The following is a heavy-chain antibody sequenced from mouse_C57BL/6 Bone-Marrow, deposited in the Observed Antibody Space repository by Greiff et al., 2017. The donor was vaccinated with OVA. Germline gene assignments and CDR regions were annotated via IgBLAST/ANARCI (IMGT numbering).Heavy chain of an antibody. CDR3: TPIYYDYDGVDY. V-gene: IGHV14-4*01. CDR2: IDPENGDT. J-gene: IGHJ2*01. Sequence: EVQLQQSGAELVRPGASVKLSCTASGFNIKDDYMHWVKQRPEQGLEWIGWIDPENGDTEYASKFQGKATITADTSSNTAYLQLSSLTSEDTAVYYCTPIYYDYDGVDYWGQGTTLTGAS. D-gene: IGHD2-4*01. CDR1: GFNIKDDY.